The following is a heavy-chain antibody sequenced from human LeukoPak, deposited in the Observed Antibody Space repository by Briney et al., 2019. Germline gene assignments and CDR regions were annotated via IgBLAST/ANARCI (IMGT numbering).Heavy chain of an antibody. CDR1: GFTFSSYA. D-gene: IGHD3-3*01. V-gene: IGHV3-23*01. J-gene: IGHJ4*02. CDR3: AKWHYDFWSGYYSFTYFDY. CDR2: ISGSGGST. Sequence: GGSLRLSCAASGFTFSSYAMSWVRQAPGKGLEWVSAISGSGGSTYYADSVKGRFTISRDNSKNTLYLQMDSLRAEDTAVYYCAKWHYDFWSGYYSFTYFDYWGQGTLVTVSS.